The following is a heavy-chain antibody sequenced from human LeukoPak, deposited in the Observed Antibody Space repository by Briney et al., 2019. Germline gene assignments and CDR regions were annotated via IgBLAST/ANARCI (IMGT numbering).Heavy chain of an antibody. V-gene: IGHV3-23*01. D-gene: IGHD2-2*02. CDR2: ISGSGCST. CDR3: ANLLRYTVDYCDY. J-gene: IGHJ4*02. CDR1: GFTFSSYA. Sequence: GGSLRLSCAASGFTFSSYAMTWVHQAPGKGLAWVSAISGSGCSTYYPDSLKDRCTISRDNSKNTLYLQMTSLRAEDTAVYYCANLLRYTVDYCDYWGQGTLVTVSS.